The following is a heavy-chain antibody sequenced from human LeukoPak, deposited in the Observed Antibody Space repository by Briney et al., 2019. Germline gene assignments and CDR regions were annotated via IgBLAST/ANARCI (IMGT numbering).Heavy chain of an antibody. J-gene: IGHJ4*02. V-gene: IGHV4-59*01. Sequence: SEALSLTCTVSGGSISSYYWSWIRQPPGKGLEWIGYIYCSGSTNYNPSLKSRVTISVDTSKNQFSLKLSSVTAADTAVYYCARVALGIDYWGQGTLVTVSS. CDR2: IYCSGST. CDR1: GGSISSYY. CDR3: ARVALGIDY.